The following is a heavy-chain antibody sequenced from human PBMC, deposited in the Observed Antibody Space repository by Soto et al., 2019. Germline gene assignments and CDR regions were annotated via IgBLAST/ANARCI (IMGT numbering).Heavy chain of an antibody. CDR2: IYYSGST. CDR3: AGHYYDSSGYYVSPYYFDY. J-gene: IGHJ4*02. Sequence: SETLSLTCTVSGGSISSGGYYWSWIRQHPGKGLEWIGYIYYSGSTYYNPSLKSRVTISVDTSKNQFSLKLSSVTAADTAVYFCAGHYYDSSGYYVSPYYFDYWGQGTLVTVSS. V-gene: IGHV4-31*03. D-gene: IGHD3-22*01. CDR1: GGSISSGGYY.